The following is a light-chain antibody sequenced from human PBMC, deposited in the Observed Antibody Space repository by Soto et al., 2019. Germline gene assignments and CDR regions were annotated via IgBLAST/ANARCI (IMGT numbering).Light chain of an antibody. Sequence: DIQMTQSPSSLSASVGDRVIITCRASQGIGDDLGWYQQKPGKAPKRLIYAASSLHSGVPSRFSGSGSGTDFTLTISSLQPDDFASYYCLQHNTYPWTFGPETKVDVK. CDR1: QGIGDD. V-gene: IGKV1-17*01. J-gene: IGKJ1*01. CDR3: LQHNTYPWT. CDR2: AAS.